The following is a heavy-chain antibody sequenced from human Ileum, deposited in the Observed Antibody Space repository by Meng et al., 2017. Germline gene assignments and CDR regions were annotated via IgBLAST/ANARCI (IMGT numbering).Heavy chain of an antibody. J-gene: IGHJ4*02. Sequence: QVQLQESGPGLVRPSETLSLICTVSGGSVSTSDYQWGWIRQPPGKGLEWIGYAGTNYNPSLKSRVTISVDTSKRQFSLKLTSVTAADTAVYYCARDYWGSLDYWGQGILVTVSS. CDR3: ARDYWGSLDY. CDR1: GGSVSTSDYQ. CDR2: AGT. D-gene: IGHD7-27*01. V-gene: IGHV4-61*08.